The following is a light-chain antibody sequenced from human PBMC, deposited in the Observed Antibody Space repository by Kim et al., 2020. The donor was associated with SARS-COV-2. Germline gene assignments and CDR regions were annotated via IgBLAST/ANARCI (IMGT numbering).Light chain of an antibody. Sequence: DIQMTQSPSSLSASVGDTVTITCRASQSISSYLNWYQQKAGKAPKLLIYASYSLQSGVPSRFSGVGSGTYFTLTISSLQPEDSATYNCQQGYSAPLFTFGQGTKLEI. CDR3: QQGYSAPLFT. CDR1: QSISSY. CDR2: ASY. J-gene: IGKJ2*01. V-gene: IGKV1-39*01.